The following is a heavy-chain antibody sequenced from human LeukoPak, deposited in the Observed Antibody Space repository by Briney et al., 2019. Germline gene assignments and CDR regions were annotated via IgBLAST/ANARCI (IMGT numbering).Heavy chain of an antibody. J-gene: IGHJ4*02. V-gene: IGHV3-23*01. CDR3: AKDPTYCGGDCYPGGY. CDR1: GFTFSSYA. Sequence: GGSLRLSCAASGFTFSSYAMSWVRQAPGKGLEWVSSISSRTGHIYFADSVKGRFTISRDNSKNTLYLQMNSLRAEDTAVYYCAKDPTYCGGDCYPGGYWGQGTLVTVSS. D-gene: IGHD2-21*01. CDR2: ISSRTGHI.